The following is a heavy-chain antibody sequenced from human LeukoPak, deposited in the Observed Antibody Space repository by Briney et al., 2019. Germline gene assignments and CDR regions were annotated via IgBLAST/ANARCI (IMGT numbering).Heavy chain of an antibody. Sequence: GGSLRLSCAASGFTFSSYAMSWVRQAPGKGLEWVSAISGSGGSTYYADSVKGRFTISRDNSMNTLYLQMNSLRADDTAVFYCARGGSTVVAPYYWGQGTLVTVSS. D-gene: IGHD4-23*01. CDR3: ARGGSTVVAPYY. CDR2: ISGSGGST. CDR1: GFTFSSYA. J-gene: IGHJ4*01. V-gene: IGHV3-23*01.